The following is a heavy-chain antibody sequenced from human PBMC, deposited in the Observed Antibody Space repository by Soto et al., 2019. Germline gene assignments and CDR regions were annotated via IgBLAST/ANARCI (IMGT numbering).Heavy chain of an antibody. V-gene: IGHV3-21*01. Sequence: SLRLSCAASGFTFSSYSMNWVRQAPGKGLDWVSSISRSSSYIYYADSVKGRFTISRDNAKNSLYLQMNSLRAEDTAVYYCARTTPLVVRGVIIGNWFDPWGQGTLVTVSS. CDR3: ARTTPLVVRGVIIGNWFDP. CDR1: GFTFSSYS. D-gene: IGHD3-10*01. CDR2: ISRSSSYI. J-gene: IGHJ5*02.